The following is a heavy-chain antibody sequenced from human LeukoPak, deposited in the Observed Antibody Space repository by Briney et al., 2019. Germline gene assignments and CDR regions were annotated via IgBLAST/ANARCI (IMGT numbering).Heavy chain of an antibody. CDR2: VSGSGGST. CDR3: AKGGGVSMNTSLYFDY. CDR1: GFTVSSYA. V-gene: IGHV3-23*01. J-gene: IGHJ4*02. D-gene: IGHD2/OR15-2a*01. Sequence: GGSVRLSRAASGFTVSSYAMSWVRQAPGKWLEWVSAVSGSGGSTYYADSVTGRLTISRVKSKTTMYLKMKSLREEDTAVYYCAKGGGVSMNTSLYFDYCGQGTLVTVSS.